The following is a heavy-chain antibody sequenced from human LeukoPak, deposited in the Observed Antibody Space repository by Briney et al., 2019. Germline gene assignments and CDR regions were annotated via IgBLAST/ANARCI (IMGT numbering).Heavy chain of an antibody. Sequence: PGGSLRLSCAAPGFTFSSNAMHWVRQAPGKGLEWVAVISYDGRNKYYADSEKGRFTISRDNSKKTLYLQMNSLRAEATALYTCASGEGSSSWFVDYWGQGTLVTVSA. J-gene: IGHJ4*02. CDR2: ISYDGRNK. CDR1: GFTFSSNA. CDR3: ASGEGSSSWFVDY. V-gene: IGHV3-30*04. D-gene: IGHD6-13*01.